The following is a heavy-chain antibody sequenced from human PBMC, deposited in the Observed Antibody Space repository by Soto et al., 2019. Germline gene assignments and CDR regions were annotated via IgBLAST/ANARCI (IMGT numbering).Heavy chain of an antibody. Sequence: GGSLRLSCAASGFTFSSYAMHWVRQAPGKGLEWVAVISYDGSNKYYADSVKGRFTISRDNSKNTLYLQMNSLRAEDTAVYYCATQGLLEWLPWFDPWGQGTLVTVSS. CDR3: ATQGLLEWLPWFDP. CDR1: GFTFSSYA. D-gene: IGHD3-3*01. V-gene: IGHV3-30-3*01. CDR2: ISYDGSNK. J-gene: IGHJ5*02.